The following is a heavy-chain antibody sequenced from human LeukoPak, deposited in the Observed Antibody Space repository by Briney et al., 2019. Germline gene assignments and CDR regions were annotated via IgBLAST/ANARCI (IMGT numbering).Heavy chain of an antibody. V-gene: IGHV3-49*04. J-gene: IGHJ4*02. CDR1: GFSLGDYA. CDR2: LRSKSYGGTT. Sequence: GGSLRLSCTASGFSLGDYAMSWVRQAPGKGLDWVGFLRSKSYGGTTEYAASVKGRFTISRDDSKNIAYLQMNSLKTEDTAVYYCTKDLRPLTYYYGSGSYTFDCWGQGTLVTVSS. CDR3: TKDLRPLTYYYGSGSYTFDC. D-gene: IGHD3-10*01.